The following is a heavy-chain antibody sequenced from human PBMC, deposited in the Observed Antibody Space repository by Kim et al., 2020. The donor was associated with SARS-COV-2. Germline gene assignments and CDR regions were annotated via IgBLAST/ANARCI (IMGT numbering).Heavy chain of an antibody. CDR1: GGSFSGYY. V-gene: IGHV4-34*01. Sequence: SETLSLTCAVYGGSFSGYYWSWIRQPPGKGLEWIGEINHSGSTNYNPSLKSRVTISVDTSKNQFSLKLSSVTAADTAVYYCAGIPYYYDSSGYYYYYYGMDVWGQGTTVTVSS. CDR2: INHSGST. CDR3: AGIPYYYDSSGYYYYYYGMDV. J-gene: IGHJ6*02. D-gene: IGHD3-22*01.